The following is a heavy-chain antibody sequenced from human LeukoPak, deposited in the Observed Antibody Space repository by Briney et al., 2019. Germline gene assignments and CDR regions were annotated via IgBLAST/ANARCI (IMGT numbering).Heavy chain of an antibody. D-gene: IGHD3-22*01. J-gene: IGHJ4*02. CDR3: ARELPPVVNFYFDS. Sequence: AGGPRSFSCEASGFTFRGYGMHWFRQAQGKGLNRLAVIWYDGSDKYYADSVKGRFSISRDNSKNTLYLQMNSLRAEDTAVYYCARELPPVVNFYFDSWGQGTLVTVSS. CDR2: IWYDGSDK. V-gene: IGHV3-33*01. CDR1: GFTFRGYG.